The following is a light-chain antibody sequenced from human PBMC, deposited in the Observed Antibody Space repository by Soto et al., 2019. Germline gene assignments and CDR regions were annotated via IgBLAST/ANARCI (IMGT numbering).Light chain of an antibody. CDR1: QSINNW. CDR2: DAS. Sequence: DIQMTQSPSTLSASVGDRVTITCRASQSINNWLAWYQQKPGKAPKLLIYDASTLESGVPSRFSGSGSGTEFTLTISSLQPDDFAASYCQHYDSYQGTFGQGTKVETK. CDR3: QHYDSYQGT. V-gene: IGKV1-5*01. J-gene: IGKJ1*01.